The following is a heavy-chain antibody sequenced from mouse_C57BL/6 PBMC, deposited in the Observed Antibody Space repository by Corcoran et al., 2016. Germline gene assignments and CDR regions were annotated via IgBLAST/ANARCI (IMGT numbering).Heavy chain of an antibody. Sequence: QIQLVQSGPELKKPGETVKISCKASGYTFTTYGMSWVKQAPGKGLKWMGWINTYSGVPTYADDFKGRIAFSLETSASTAYLQINNLTNEDTATYFCTRNYYGSSYWYFDVWGTGTTVTVSS. CDR2: INTYSGVP. CDR3: TRNYYGSSYWYFDV. CDR1: GYTFTTYG. D-gene: IGHD1-1*01. V-gene: IGHV9-3*01. J-gene: IGHJ1*03.